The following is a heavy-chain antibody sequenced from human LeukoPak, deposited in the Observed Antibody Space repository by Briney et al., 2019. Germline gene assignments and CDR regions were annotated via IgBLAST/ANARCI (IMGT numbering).Heavy chain of an antibody. CDR3: ARDRPVRGVITCCYMDV. CDR2: IYFSGST. D-gene: IGHD3-10*02. V-gene: IGHV4-59*12. Sequence: SETLSLTRIVSGGFHSSYFCSWIRPPPGKGLEGMGYIYFSGSTNYNPSLPRRVTISVDTHKKQLSLKLSSVTAADTPVYFCARDRPVRGVITCCYMDVWCKGNTVTIS. J-gene: IGHJ6*03. CDR1: GGFHSSYF.